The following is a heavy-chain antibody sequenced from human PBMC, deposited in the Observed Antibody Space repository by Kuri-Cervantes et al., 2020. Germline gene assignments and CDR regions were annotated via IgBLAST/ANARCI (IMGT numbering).Heavy chain of an antibody. CDR3: ARIVAGSGAEDWYFDL. CDR1: GFSLSTSGVG. CDR2: IFSNDEK. Sequence: SGPTLVKPTQTLTLTCTFSGFSLSTSGVGVSWIRQPPGKALEWLAHIFSNDEKSYSTSLKSRLTISKDTSKSQVVLTMTNTDPVDTATYYCARIVAGSGAEDWYFDLWGRGTLVTVSS. J-gene: IGHJ2*01. V-gene: IGHV2-26*01. D-gene: IGHD6-19*01.